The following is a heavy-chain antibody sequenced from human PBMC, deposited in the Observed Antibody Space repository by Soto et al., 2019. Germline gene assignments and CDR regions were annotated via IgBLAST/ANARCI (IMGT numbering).Heavy chain of an antibody. V-gene: IGHV3-30-3*01. CDR2: LSYDGNNI. D-gene: IGHD5-18*01. CDR1: GFTFSNYA. CDR3: ARGPIGDAAMVTNYFDY. Sequence: QVQLVESGGGVVQPGRSLRLSCAASGFTFSNYAIHWVRQAPGKGLEWVAVLSYDGNNIHYADSVKGRFTVSRDNAKNTLFVQMNSLRAEDTALDYCARGPIGDAAMVTNYFDYWGQGTLVTVSS. J-gene: IGHJ4*02.